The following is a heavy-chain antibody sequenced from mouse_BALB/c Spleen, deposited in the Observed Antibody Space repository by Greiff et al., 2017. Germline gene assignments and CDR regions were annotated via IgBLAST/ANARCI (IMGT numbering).Heavy chain of an antibody. D-gene: IGHD1-1*01. CDR2: IYPGSGST. CDR1: GYNFTSYW. CDR3: ARWDYGSSSDY. V-gene: IGHV1-55*01. J-gene: IGHJ2*01. Sequence: VQLQQPGAELVKPGTSVKLSCKASGYNFTSYWINWVKLRPGQGLEWIGDIYPGSGSTNYNEKFKSKATLTVDTSSSTAYMQLSSLASEDSALYYCARWDYGSSSDYWGQGTTLTVSS.